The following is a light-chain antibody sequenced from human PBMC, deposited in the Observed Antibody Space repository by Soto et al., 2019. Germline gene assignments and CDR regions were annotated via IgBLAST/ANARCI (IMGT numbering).Light chain of an antibody. Sequence: EIVLTQSPATLSLSPGERATLSCRASQSVSSYLAWHQQKPGQAPRLLIYDASNRATGIPARFSGSGSGTDFTLTISSLETEDFAVYYCQQRSNWPLTFGGGNKVEIK. J-gene: IGKJ4*01. CDR1: QSVSSY. CDR3: QQRSNWPLT. V-gene: IGKV3-11*01. CDR2: DAS.